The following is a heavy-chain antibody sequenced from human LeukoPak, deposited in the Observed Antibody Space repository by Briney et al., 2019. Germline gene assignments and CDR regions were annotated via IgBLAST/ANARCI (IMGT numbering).Heavy chain of an antibody. CDR1: GFIFSAYA. CDR3: AKRVTVTTKYFDS. J-gene: IGHJ4*02. Sequence: GGSLRLSCAASGFIFSAYAMSWVRQAPRQGLEWISVIGTGGETHYAESVRGRFTISRSNFKNTLYLQMNSLRAEDTAVYYCAKRVTVTTKYFDSWGQGTLVTVSS. D-gene: IGHD4-17*01. CDR2: IGTGGET. V-gene: IGHV3-23*01.